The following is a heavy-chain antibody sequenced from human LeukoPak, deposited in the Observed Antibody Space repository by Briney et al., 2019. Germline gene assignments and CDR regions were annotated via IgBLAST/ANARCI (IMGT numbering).Heavy chain of an antibody. CDR2: IGTASDT. V-gene: IGHV3-13*01. Sequence: GRSLRLSCAASGFTFSSFDMRWVRHPTGQGLEWVSTIGTASDTYYPGSVEARFTLSRDNAKNSLYLQMNSLTAGDTAVYYCARGPPSGKYYYMDVWGKGTTVTVSS. D-gene: IGHD6-19*01. J-gene: IGHJ6*03. CDR1: GFTFSSFD. CDR3: ARGPPSGKYYYMDV.